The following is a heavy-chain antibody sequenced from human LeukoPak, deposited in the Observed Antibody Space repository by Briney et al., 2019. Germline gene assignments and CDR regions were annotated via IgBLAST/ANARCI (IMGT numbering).Heavy chain of an antibody. Sequence: GGSLRLSCAASGFTFSSYSMNWVRQAPGKGLEWVSLISSSSSSIFYADSVKGRFTISRDSAKNSLYLQMNSLRAEDTAVYYCARIHNLGILAHFDYWGQGTLVTVSS. CDR2: ISSSSSSI. J-gene: IGHJ4*02. D-gene: IGHD1-1*01. CDR3: ARIHNLGILAHFDY. CDR1: GFTFSSYS. V-gene: IGHV3-21*01.